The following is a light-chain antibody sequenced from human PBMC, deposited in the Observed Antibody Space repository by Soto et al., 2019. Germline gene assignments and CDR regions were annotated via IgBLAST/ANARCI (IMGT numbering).Light chain of an antibody. V-gene: IGLV2-14*01. CDR2: DVS. J-gene: IGLJ1*01. CDR1: SSDVGDYNY. Sequence: QSALTQPASVSGSPGQSITLSCTGTSSDVGDYNYVSWYQQHPGKAPKLLIYDVSNRPSGVSNRFSGSKSGNTASLTISGLQAEDEADYYCSSYSSSSTPDVFGTGTKLTVL. CDR3: SSYSSSSTPDV.